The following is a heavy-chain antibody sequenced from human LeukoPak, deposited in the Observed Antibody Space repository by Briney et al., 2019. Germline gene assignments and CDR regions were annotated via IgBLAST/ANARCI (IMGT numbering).Heavy chain of an antibody. D-gene: IGHD6-19*01. CDR1: RYSISSGYY. CDR3: ARDSSGWLGYFDL. CDR2: IYHSGST. V-gene: IGHV4-38-2*02. Sequence: SETLSLTCAVSRYSISSGYYWGWIPQPPGKGLEWIGSIYHSGSTYYNPSLKSRVTISVDTSKNQFSLKLSSVTAADTAVYYCARDSSGWLGYFDLWGRGTLVTVSS. J-gene: IGHJ2*01.